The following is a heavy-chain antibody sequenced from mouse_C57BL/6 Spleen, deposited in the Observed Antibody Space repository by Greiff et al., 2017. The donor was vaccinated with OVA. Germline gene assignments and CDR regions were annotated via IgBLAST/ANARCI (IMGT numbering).Heavy chain of an antibody. CDR2: INYDGSST. D-gene: IGHD3-2*02. V-gene: IGHV5-16*01. J-gene: IGHJ2*01. CDR1: GFTFSDYY. Sequence: EVQLVESEGGLVQPGSSMKLSCTASGFTFSDYYMAWVRQVPEKGLEWVANINYDGSSTYYLDSLKSRFIISRDNAKNILYLQMSSLKSEDTATYYCARDVQGRYFDYWGQGTTLTVSS. CDR3: ARDVQGRYFDY.